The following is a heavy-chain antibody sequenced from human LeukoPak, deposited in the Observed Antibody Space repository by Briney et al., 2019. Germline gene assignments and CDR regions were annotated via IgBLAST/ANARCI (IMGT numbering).Heavy chain of an antibody. J-gene: IGHJ4*02. CDR2: ISYDGSNK. Sequence: GGSLRLSCAASGFTFSNYGMDWDRQAPGKVLEWVAVISYDGSNKYYADSVKGPLTISRDHSKNTMYLQMNSLRAEDTAVYYCARVATVTTTYFDYWGQGTLVPVSS. CDR3: ARVATVTTTYFDY. V-gene: IGHV3-30*03. CDR1: GFTFSNYG. D-gene: IGHD4-17*01.